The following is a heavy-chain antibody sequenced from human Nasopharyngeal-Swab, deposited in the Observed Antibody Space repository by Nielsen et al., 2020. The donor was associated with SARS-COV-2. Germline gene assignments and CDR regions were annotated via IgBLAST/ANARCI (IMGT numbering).Heavy chain of an antibody. CDR2: ISSSSSTI. Sequence: GALKISCAASGFTFSSYSMNWVRQAPGKGLEWVSYISSSSSTIYYADSVKGRFTISRDNAKNSLYLQMNSLRDEDTAVYYCVRLSGWYLSLAFDYWGQGTLVTVSS. CDR3: VRLSGWYLSLAFDY. CDR1: GFTFSSYS. V-gene: IGHV3-48*02. D-gene: IGHD6-19*01. J-gene: IGHJ4*02.